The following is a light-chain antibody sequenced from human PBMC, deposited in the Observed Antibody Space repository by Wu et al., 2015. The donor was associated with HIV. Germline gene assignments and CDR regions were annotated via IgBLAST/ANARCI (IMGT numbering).Light chain of an antibody. CDR3: HQYGHTPIT. CDR2: GVS. V-gene: IGKV3-20*01. J-gene: IGKJ5*01. Sequence: PGETSHLLLQGQSECLQVLSLVPAGNLARLPRLLIYGVSNRATGIPDRFSGSGSGTDFTLTITRLEPEDFAVYCCHQYGHTPITFGQGTRLEI. CDR1: ECLQV.